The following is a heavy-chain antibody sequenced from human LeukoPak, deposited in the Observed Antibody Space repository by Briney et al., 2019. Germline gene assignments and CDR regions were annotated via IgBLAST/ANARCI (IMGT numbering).Heavy chain of an antibody. CDR3: AREVRSSSWLTTGLYGMDV. CDR1: GGSFSGYY. J-gene: IGHJ6*02. V-gene: IGHV4-34*01. CDR2: INHSGST. Sequence: SETLSLTCAVNGGSFSGYYWSWIRQPPGKGLEWIGEINHSGSTNYNPSLKSRVTTSVDTSKNQFSLKLSSVTAADTAVYYCAREVRSSSWLTTGLYGMDVWGQGTTVTVSS. D-gene: IGHD6-13*01.